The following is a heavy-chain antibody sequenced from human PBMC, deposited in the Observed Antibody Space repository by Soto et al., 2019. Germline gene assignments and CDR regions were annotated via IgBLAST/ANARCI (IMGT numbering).Heavy chain of an antibody. D-gene: IGHD3-16*01. Sequence: KQSQTLSLTCAISGDSVSSNSAAWNWIRQSPSRGLEWLGRTYYRSKWYNDYAVSVKSRITINPDTSKNQFSLQLNSVTPEDTAVYYGAREGGPGGPPPYVDYWGQGNLVAVSS. CDR1: GDSVSSNSAA. V-gene: IGHV6-1*01. CDR3: AREGGPGGPPPYVDY. CDR2: TYYRSKWYN. J-gene: IGHJ4*02.